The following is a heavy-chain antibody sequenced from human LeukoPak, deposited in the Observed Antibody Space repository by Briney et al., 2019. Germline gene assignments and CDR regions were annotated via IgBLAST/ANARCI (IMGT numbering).Heavy chain of an antibody. J-gene: IGHJ5*02. CDR2: ISSSSTYI. CDR3: ARVHDYGLTNWFDP. D-gene: IGHD4-17*01. Sequence: PGGSLRLSCAASGFTFSEYSMNWVRQAPGKGLEWVSSISSSSTYIYYADSAKGRFTISRDNAKNSVYLQMHSLRAEDTAVYYCARVHDYGLTNWFDPWGQGTLVTVSS. V-gene: IGHV3-21*01. CDR1: GFTFSEYS.